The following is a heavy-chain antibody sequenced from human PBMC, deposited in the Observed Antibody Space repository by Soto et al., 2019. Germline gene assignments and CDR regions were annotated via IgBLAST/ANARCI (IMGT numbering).Heavy chain of an antibody. CDR2: IYYNGNT. J-gene: IGHJ4*02. Sequence: QVQLRESGPGLVKPSETLSLTCTVSGGSITSFYWSWVRQPPGKGLEWIGYIYYNGNTNYNPSLKSRVTISVDTSKNQFSLNLSSVTAADTAVYYCTRGSGGWFPRPLDYLGQGTLVTVSS. D-gene: IGHD6-19*01. CDR1: GGSITSFY. CDR3: TRGSGGWFPRPLDY. V-gene: IGHV4-59*01.